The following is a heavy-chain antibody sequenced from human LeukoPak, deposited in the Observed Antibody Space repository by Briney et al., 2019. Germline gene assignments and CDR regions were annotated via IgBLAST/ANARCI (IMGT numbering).Heavy chain of an antibody. V-gene: IGHV3-23*01. CDR3: AKRASGSGTSLYYFDY. CDR1: GFTFSSYA. D-gene: IGHD3-10*01. CDR2: ISNSAGST. J-gene: IGHJ4*02. Sequence: PGGSLRLSCAASGFTFSSYAMSWVRQAPGKGLEWVSVISNSAGSTFYADSVKGRFTISRDNSKNTLYLQMNSLSAEDTAVYYCAKRASGSGTSLYYFDYWGQGTLVTVSS.